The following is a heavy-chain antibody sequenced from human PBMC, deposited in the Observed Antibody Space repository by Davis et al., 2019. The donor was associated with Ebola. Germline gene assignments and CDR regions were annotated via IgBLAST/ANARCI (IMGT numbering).Heavy chain of an antibody. D-gene: IGHD5-12*01. CDR2: IRTKGNNYAT. V-gene: IGHV3-73*01. J-gene: IGHJ5*02. CDR3: ARQGSLATIYDP. Sequence: GGSLRLSCAVSEFSISASAMHWVRQASGKGLEWLGRIRTKGNNYATVYAASVRGRFTISRDDSKDTAYLQMDSLRTEDTAAYYCARQGSLATIYDPWGQGTLVTVSS. CDR1: EFSISASA.